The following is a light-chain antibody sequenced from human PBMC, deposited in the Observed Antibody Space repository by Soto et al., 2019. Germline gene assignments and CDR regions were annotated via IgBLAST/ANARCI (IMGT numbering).Light chain of an antibody. CDR3: QQYSSSRT. CDR1: QSVSTTY. Sequence: EMVLTQSPGTLSLSPGERATLSCRASQSVSTTYLAWYQQKPGQAPRLLVYGASSRATGIPDRFSGSGSGTDFTLTISRLEPEDFAVYYCQQYSSSRTFGQGTKVDIK. CDR2: GAS. V-gene: IGKV3-20*01. J-gene: IGKJ1*01.